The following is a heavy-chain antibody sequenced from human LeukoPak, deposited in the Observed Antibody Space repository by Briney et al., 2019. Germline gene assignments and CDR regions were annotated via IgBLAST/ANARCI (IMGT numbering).Heavy chain of an antibody. CDR2: IYTSGST. J-gene: IGHJ4*02. Sequence: PSETLSLTCTVSGGSISSYYWSCIRQPAGKGLEWVGRIYTSGSTNYNPSLKCRVTMSVDTSKNQFSLKLSSVTAADTAVYYCARARNRSGYLSYFDYWGQGTLVTVSS. V-gene: IGHV4-4*07. CDR3: ARARNRSGYLSYFDY. CDR1: GGSISSYY. D-gene: IGHD3-22*01.